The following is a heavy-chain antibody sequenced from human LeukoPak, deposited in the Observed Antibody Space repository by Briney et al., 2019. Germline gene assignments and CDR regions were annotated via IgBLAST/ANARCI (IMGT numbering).Heavy chain of an antibody. Sequence: GGSLRLSCSASGFTFSSYAMHWVRQAPGKGLEYVSAISSNGGSTYYADSVKGRFTISRDNSKNTLYLQMSSLRAEDTAVYYCVKDQDGYDKRDNFDYWGQGTLVTVSS. CDR1: GFTFSSYA. J-gene: IGHJ4*02. D-gene: IGHD5-12*01. CDR3: VKDQDGYDKRDNFDY. V-gene: IGHV3-64D*06. CDR2: ISSNGGST.